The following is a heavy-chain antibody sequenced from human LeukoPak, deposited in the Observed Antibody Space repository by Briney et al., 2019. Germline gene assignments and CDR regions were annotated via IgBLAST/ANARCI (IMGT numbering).Heavy chain of an antibody. V-gene: IGHV4-34*01. D-gene: IGHD5-12*01. J-gene: IGHJ4*02. CDR3: ARDYGYGTDY. CDR2: INHSGST. CDR1: GGSFSGYY. Sequence: SETLSLTCAVYGGSFSGYYWSWIRQPPGKGLEWIGEINHSGSTNYNPSLKSRVTISADTPKNQFSLKLSSVTAADTAVYYCARDYGYGTDYWGQGTLVTVSS.